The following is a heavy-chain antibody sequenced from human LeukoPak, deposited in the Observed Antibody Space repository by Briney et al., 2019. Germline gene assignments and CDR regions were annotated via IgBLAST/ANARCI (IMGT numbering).Heavy chain of an antibody. CDR1: GGSISSSSYY. Sequence: SETLSLTCTVSGGSISSSSYYWGWIRQPPGKGLEWIGSIYYSGSTYYNPSLKSQVTISVDTSKNQFSLKLSSVTAADTAVYYCARRGRRTIDYWGQGTLVTVSS. J-gene: IGHJ4*02. D-gene: IGHD2-2*01. V-gene: IGHV4-39*01. CDR2: IYYSGST. CDR3: ARRGRRTIDY.